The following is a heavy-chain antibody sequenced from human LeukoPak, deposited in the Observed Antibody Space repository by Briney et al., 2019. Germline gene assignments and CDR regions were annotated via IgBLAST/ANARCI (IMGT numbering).Heavy chain of an antibody. CDR2: IYYTGST. D-gene: IGHD6-19*01. J-gene: IGHJ4*02. CDR3: ARIAVAIRDYFDY. Sequence: PSETLPLTCSVSGGSISSGDYYWSWIRQPPGKGLEWIGYIYYTGSTYSNPSLKSRVTISVDTSKNQFSLKLSSVTAADTAVYYCARIAVAIRDYFDYWGQGTLVTVSS. V-gene: IGHV4-30-4*01. CDR1: GGSISSGDYY.